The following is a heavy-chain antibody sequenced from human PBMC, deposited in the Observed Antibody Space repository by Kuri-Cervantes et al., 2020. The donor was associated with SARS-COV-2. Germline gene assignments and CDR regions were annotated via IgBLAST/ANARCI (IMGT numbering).Heavy chain of an antibody. D-gene: IGHD5-24*01. CDR3: AKRDAYSQGSYFDY. V-gene: IGHV3-23*01. CDR1: GFTFSSYA. Sequence: GGSLRLSCAASGFTFSSYAMTWVRQAPGKGLEWVSTISGSDDVTHLADSVKGRFTVSRDNSRNTLYLEMSSLRVEDTAVYYCAKRDAYSQGSYFDYWGHGTLVTVSS. CDR2: ISGSDDVT. J-gene: IGHJ4*01.